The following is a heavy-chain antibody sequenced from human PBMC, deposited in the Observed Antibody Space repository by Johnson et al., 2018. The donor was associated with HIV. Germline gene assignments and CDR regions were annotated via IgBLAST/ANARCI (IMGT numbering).Heavy chain of an antibody. CDR3: AKGVWGSHSIDAFDI. D-gene: IGHD3-16*01. CDR1: GFTFDEYV. V-gene: IGHV3-9*01. CDR2: ISWKSGNT. Sequence: VQLVESGGGWVQPGRSLRVSCAASGFTFDEYVIHWVRQAPGKGLEWVSGISWKSGNTGYADSVKGRFTISRDNAKNSLYLQMNSLRAEDTALYYCAKGVWGSHSIDAFDIWGQGTMVTVSS. J-gene: IGHJ3*02.